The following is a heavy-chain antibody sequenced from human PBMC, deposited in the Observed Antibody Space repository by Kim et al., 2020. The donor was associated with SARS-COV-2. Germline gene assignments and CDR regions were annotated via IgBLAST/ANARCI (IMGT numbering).Heavy chain of an antibody. J-gene: IGHJ4*02. CDR3: ARWARNFDY. Sequence: GSTNYNPSLKSRVTMSVDTSKNQFSLKLSSVTAADTAVYYCARWARNFDYWGQGTLVTVSS. V-gene: IGHV4-59*10. CDR2: GST.